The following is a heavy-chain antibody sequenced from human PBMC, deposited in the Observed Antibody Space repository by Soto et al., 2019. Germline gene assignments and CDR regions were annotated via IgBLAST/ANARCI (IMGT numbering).Heavy chain of an antibody. CDR2: ISYDGSNK. CDR1: GFTFSSYG. Sequence: PGGSLRLSCAPSGFTFSSYGMHWVRQAPGKGLEWVAVISYDGSNKYYADSVKGRFTISRDNSKNTLYLQMNSLRAEDTAVYYCAKDGPFGSGWYNWFDPWGQGTLVTVSS. V-gene: IGHV3-30*18. D-gene: IGHD6-19*01. CDR3: AKDGPFGSGWYNWFDP. J-gene: IGHJ5*02.